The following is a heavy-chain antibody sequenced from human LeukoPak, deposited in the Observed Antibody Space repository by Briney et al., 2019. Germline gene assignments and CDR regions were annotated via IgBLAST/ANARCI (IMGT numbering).Heavy chain of an antibody. J-gene: IGHJ4*02. CDR3: AKEYCDGDCSQDYFDY. Sequence: GRSLRLSCAASGFTFSTYGIHWVRQAPGKGLEWGTVTSYDGSTKYYADSVKGRFTISRDNSKNTLYLQMNSLRAEDTAIYYCAKEYCDGDCSQDYFDYWGQGTLVTVSS. D-gene: IGHD2-21*02. CDR1: GFTFSTYG. V-gene: IGHV3-30*18. CDR2: TSYDGSTK.